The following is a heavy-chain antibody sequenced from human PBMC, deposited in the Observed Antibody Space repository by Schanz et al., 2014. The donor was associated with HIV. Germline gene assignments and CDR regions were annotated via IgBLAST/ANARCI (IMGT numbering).Heavy chain of an antibody. V-gene: IGHV3-30-3*01. D-gene: IGHD5-18*01. CDR1: GFTFSSFA. CDR3: ARGDRGHKSPNYFEY. Sequence: QVQLVESGGGVVQPGRSLRLSCAASGFTFSSFAMHWVRQAPGRGLEWLVVISYDGSDPSSADSVKGRFTISRDNSRDTLYLQMNSLRSEDTAVYYCARGDRGHKSPNYFEYWGQGSLVTVSS. J-gene: IGHJ4*02. CDR2: ISYDGSDP.